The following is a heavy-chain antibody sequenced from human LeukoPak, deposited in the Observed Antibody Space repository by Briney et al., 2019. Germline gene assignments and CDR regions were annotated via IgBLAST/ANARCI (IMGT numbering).Heavy chain of an antibody. Sequence: GASVKVSCKASGYTFTNYDINWLRQATGQGLEWMAWMTPNSGNTGHEQKFQGRLTMTRDISISTAYMELSSQRSEDTAVYYCAFCGGDCGGAFDVWGQGTMVTVSS. D-gene: IGHD2-21*02. CDR2: MTPNSGNT. J-gene: IGHJ3*01. V-gene: IGHV1-8*01. CDR3: AFCGGDCGGAFDV. CDR1: GYTFTNYD.